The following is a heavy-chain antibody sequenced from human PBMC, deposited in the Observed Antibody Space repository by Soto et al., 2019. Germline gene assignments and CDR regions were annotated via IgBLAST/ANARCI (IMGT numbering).Heavy chain of an antibody. D-gene: IGHD2-15*01. CDR2: IYYSGST. CDR1: GGSISSYY. CDR3: ARVRDCSGGTCYSWWFDP. V-gene: IGHV4-59*01. Sequence: SETLSLTCTVSGGSISSYYWSWIRQPPGKGLEWIGHIYYSGSTSYNSSLKSRVTISVDTSKSQLSLKLSSVTAADTAVYYCARVRDCSGGTCYSWWFDPWGQGTLVT. J-gene: IGHJ5*02.